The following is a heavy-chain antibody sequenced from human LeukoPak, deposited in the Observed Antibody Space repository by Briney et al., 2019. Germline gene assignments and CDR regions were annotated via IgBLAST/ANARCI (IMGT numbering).Heavy chain of an antibody. J-gene: IGHJ1*01. Sequence: QPGGSLRLSCAASGFTFSSYGMHWVRQAPGKGLEWVAVISYDGSNKYYADSVKGRFTISRDNSKNTLYLQMNSLRAEDTAVYYCAKVTSGYSSSWAYFQHWGQGTLVTVSS. CDR1: GFTFSSYG. CDR3: AKVTSGYSSSWAYFQH. CDR2: ISYDGSNK. V-gene: IGHV3-30*18. D-gene: IGHD6-13*01.